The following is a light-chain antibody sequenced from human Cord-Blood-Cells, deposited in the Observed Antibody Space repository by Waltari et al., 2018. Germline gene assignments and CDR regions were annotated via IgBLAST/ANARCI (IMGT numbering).Light chain of an antibody. CDR1: SSDVGGYNY. V-gene: IGLV2-14*03. CDR3: SSYTSSSTLV. CDR2: DVS. J-gene: IGLJ3*02. Sequence: QSALTQPASVSGSPGQSITIPCTGTSSDVGGYNYVSWYQQHPGKAPKLMIYDVSNRPSGVSNRFSGSKSGNTASLTISVLQAEDEADYYCSSYTSSSTLVFGGGTKLTVL.